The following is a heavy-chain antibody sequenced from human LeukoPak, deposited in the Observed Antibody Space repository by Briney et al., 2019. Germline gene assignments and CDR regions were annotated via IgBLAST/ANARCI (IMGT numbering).Heavy chain of an antibody. Sequence: GGSLRLSCAASGFTFNSHGMHWVRQGPGKGLEWVACIRYDGSNKYYADSVKGRFTISRENSKNTLYLQMNSLRAEDTAVYYCAIRCQYSSSWATDYWGQGALVAVSS. D-gene: IGHD6-6*01. CDR2: IRYDGSNK. CDR3: AIRCQYSSSWATDY. CDR1: GFTFNSHG. V-gene: IGHV3-30*02. J-gene: IGHJ4*02.